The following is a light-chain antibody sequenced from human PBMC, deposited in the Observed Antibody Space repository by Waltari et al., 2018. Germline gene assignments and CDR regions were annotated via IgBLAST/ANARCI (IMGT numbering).Light chain of an antibody. J-gene: IGKJ4*01. CDR2: GAS. V-gene: IGKV3-20*01. CDR1: QSVSMNY. CDR3: QQFGLIT. Sequence: EIVLTQSPGTLPLSPGETATLSCRASQSVSMNYLSWFQQKPGQAPRLLVYGASMRATGIPDRFRGGGSGTDFTLTITRLEPEDFAVYYCQQFGLITFGGGTKVEIK.